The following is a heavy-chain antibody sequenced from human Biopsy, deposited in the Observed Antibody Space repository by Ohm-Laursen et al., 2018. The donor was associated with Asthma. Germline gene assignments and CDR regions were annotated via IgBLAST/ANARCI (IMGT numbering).Heavy chain of an antibody. J-gene: IGHJ1*01. Sequence: GSLRLSCAASGFSFFTYGMSWVRQVPGKGLEWVANIKHDGSEKNHVDSLKGRFTISRDNAKNSLYLQMNSLRAEDTAVYYCARTFHFWSPYHAEHYQLWGQGTLVTVSS. V-gene: IGHV3-7*01. CDR2: IKHDGSEK. D-gene: IGHD3-3*02. CDR1: GFSFFTYG. CDR3: ARTFHFWSPYHAEHYQL.